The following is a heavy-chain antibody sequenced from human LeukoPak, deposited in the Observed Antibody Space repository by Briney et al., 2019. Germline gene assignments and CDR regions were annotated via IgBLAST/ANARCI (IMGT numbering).Heavy chain of an antibody. J-gene: IGHJ4*02. CDR1: GGSFSGYY. V-gene: IGHV4-34*01. CDR3: ASKSTDHGELRFDY. D-gene: IGHD4-17*01. CDR2: INHSGST. Sequence: SETLSLTCAVYGGSFSGYYWSWIRQPPGKGLEWIGEINHSGSTNYNPSLKSRVTISVDTSKNQFSLKVSSVTAVDTGVYYCASKSTDHGELRFDYWGQGTLVTVSS.